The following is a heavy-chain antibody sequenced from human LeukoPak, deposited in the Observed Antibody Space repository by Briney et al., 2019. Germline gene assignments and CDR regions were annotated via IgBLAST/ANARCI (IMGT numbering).Heavy chain of an antibody. J-gene: IGHJ4*02. CDR3: ARKGYPDY. CDR1: GFTFSSYG. V-gene: IGHV3-7*01. Sequence: GGSLRLSCAASGFTFSSYGMHWVRQAPGKGLEWVANIKQDGSEKYYVDSVKGRFTISRDNAKNSLYLQMNSLRAEDTAVYYCARKGYPDYWGQGTLVTVSS. CDR2: IKQDGSEK. D-gene: IGHD2-15*01.